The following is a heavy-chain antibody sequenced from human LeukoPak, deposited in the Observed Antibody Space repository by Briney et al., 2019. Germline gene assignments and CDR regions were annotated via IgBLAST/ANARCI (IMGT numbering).Heavy chain of an antibody. D-gene: IGHD3-22*01. J-gene: IGHJ4*02. CDR1: GGSFSGYY. Sequence: PSETLSLTCAVYGGSFSGYYWSWIRQPPGKGLEWIGEINYSGSTNYNPSLKSRVTISVDTSKNQFSLKLSSVTAADTAVYYCARGPYYYDSSGYPPLYYFDYWGQGTLVTVSS. CDR3: ARGPYYYDSSGYPPLYYFDY. CDR2: INYSGST. V-gene: IGHV4-34*01.